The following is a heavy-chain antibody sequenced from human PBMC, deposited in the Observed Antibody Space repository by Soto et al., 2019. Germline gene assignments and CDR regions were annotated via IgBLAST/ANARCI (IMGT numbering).Heavy chain of an antibody. V-gene: IGHV3-30-3*01. J-gene: IGHJ4*02. CDR2: ISYDGSNK. CDR3: ARPRGIAAAGTRMDYFDY. D-gene: IGHD6-13*01. Sequence: QVQLVESGGGVVQPGRSLRLSCAASGFTFSSYAMHWVSQAPGKGLEWVAVISYDGSNKYYADSVKGRFTISRDNSKNTLYLQMNSLRAEDTAVYYCARPRGIAAAGTRMDYFDYWGQGTLVTVSS. CDR1: GFTFSSYA.